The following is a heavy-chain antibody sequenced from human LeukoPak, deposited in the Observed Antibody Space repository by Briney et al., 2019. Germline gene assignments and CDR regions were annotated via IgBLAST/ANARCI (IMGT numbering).Heavy chain of an antibody. CDR1: GGSISSYY. CDR2: IYYSGST. D-gene: IGHD2-2*01. CDR3: ARVVVVVPAAHDIEYFQH. Sequence: SETLSLTCTVSGGSISSYYWSWIRQHPGKGLEWIGYIYYSGSTYYNPSLKSRVTISVDTSKNQFSLKLSSVTAADTAVYYCARVVVVVPAAHDIEYFQHWGQGTLVTVSS. V-gene: IGHV4-59*06. J-gene: IGHJ1*01.